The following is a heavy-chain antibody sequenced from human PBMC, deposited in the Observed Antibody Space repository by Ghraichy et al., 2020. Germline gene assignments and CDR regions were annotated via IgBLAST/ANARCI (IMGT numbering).Heavy chain of an antibody. V-gene: IGHV4-61*01. CDR2: VYYTGST. D-gene: IGHD2-21*01. J-gene: IGHJ6*03. CDR3: ARYLGSNLCYLDV. CDR1: GDSVSGNTYY. Sequence: SETLSLTCTVSGDSVSGNTYYWSWIRQPPGKGLEWIGYVYYTGSTNYNPSLMSRVTMSMDTSNNQFFLRLSSVTTADAAVYYCARYLGSNLCYLDVWGEGTTVSVSS.